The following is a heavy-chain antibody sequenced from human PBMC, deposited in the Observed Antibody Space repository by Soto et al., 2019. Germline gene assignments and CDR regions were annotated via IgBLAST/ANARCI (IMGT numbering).Heavy chain of an antibody. CDR1: GYTYTTYW. Sequence: EVQLVQSGAAVKKPGESLRISCKGSGYTYTTYWIGWVRRMPGNGLEWMGRIAPTDSYTNMSPSFQGHVTLSVDKSITTAYLQWSSLKASDTAIYYCARITNLLDGFDICGQGTMVTVSS. V-gene: IGHV5-10-1*03. J-gene: IGHJ3*02. D-gene: IGHD2-15*01. CDR2: IAPTDSYT. CDR3: ARITNLLDGFDI.